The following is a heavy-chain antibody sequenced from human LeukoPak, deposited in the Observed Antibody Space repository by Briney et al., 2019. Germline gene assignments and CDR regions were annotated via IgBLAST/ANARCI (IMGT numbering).Heavy chain of an antibody. CDR1: GDSVSSNSAA. V-gene: IGHV6-1*01. CDR3: ARAINYYDSSGYYSYYFDY. J-gene: IGHJ4*02. D-gene: IGHD3-22*01. Sequence: SQTLSLTCDISGDSVSSNSAAWNWIRQSPSRGLEWLGRTYYRSKWYNDYAVSVKSRITINPDTSKNQFSLQLNSVTPEDTAVYYCARAINYYDSSGYYSYYFDYWGQGTLVTVSS. CDR2: TYYRSKWYN.